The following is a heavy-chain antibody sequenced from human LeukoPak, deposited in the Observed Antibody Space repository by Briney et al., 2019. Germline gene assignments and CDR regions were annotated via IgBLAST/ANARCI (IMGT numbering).Heavy chain of an antibody. J-gene: IGHJ3*02. D-gene: IGHD3-10*01. V-gene: IGHV7-4-1*02. CDR2: INTNTGNP. Sequence: ASVKVSCKASGYTFTSYGISWVRQAPGQGLEWMGWINTNTGNPTYAQGFTGRFVFSLDTSVSTAYLQISSLKAEDTAVYYCARDRTGTLLWFGGRRNDAFDIWGQGTMVTVSS. CDR1: GYTFTSYG. CDR3: ARDRTGTLLWFGGRRNDAFDI.